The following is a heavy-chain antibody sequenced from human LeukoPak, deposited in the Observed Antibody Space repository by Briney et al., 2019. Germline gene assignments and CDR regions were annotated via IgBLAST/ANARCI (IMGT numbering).Heavy chain of an antibody. Sequence: GASVKVSCKVSGYTLTELSMHWVRQAPGKGLEWMGGFDPEDGKTIYAQKFQVRVSMTEDTSIHTAYMELSGLRSEDMAVYYCAIRRRPPRVTYSVRYSRPIAFDIWGQGTMVTVSS. J-gene: IGHJ3*02. CDR2: FDPEDGKT. D-gene: IGHD1-26*01. CDR1: GYTLTELS. V-gene: IGHV1-24*01. CDR3: AIRRRPPRVTYSVRYSRPIAFDI.